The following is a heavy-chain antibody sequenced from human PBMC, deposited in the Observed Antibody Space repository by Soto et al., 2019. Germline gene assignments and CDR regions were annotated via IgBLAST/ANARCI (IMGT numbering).Heavy chain of an antibody. CDR2: ISSNGGST. Sequence: GGSLRLSCSASGFTFSSYAMHWVRQAPGKGVEYVSAISSNGGSTYYADSVKGRFTISRDNSKNTLYLQMSSLRAKDTAVYYCVKDLSMIVVVITTGDAFDIWGQGTMVTVSS. J-gene: IGHJ3*02. CDR3: VKDLSMIVVVITTGDAFDI. D-gene: IGHD3-22*01. CDR1: GFTFSSYA. V-gene: IGHV3-64D*06.